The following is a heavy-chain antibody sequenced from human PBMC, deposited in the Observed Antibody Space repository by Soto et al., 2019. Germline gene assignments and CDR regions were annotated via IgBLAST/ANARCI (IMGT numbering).Heavy chain of an antibody. Sequence: EVQLVESGGGLVQPGGSLRLSCAASGFTFSRYWMNWVRQAPGKGLEWVANIKQDGSEKYYVDSVKGRFTISRDNAKNSIYLQMNSLRAEDTAVYYCAWDETWGRPDCWGQGTMVTVSS. CDR3: AWDETWGRPDC. CDR2: IKQDGSEK. CDR1: GFTFSRYW. D-gene: IGHD7-27*01. V-gene: IGHV3-7*04. J-gene: IGHJ4*02.